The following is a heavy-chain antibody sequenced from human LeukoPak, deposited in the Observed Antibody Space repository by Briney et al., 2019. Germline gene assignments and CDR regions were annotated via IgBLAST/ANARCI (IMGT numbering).Heavy chain of an antibody. CDR2: INWNGGST. J-gene: IGHJ6*02. CDR1: GFTFDDYG. Sequence: GGSLRLSCAASGFTFDDYGMSWVRQAPGKGLEWVSGINWNGGSTGYADSVKGRFTISRDNAKNSLYLQMKSLRVEDTALYQWARDGEGYCSGGSCYNPYGMDVWGQGTTVTVSS. CDR3: ARDGEGYCSGGSCYNPYGMDV. D-gene: IGHD2-15*01. V-gene: IGHV3-20*01.